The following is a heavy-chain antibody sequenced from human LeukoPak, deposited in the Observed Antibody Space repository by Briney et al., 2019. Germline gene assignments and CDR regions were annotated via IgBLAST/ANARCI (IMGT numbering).Heavy chain of an antibody. D-gene: IGHD3-22*01. CDR2: INPNSGGT. CDR3: ARDHRITMIAPGY. J-gene: IGHJ4*02. Sequence: ASVKVSCKASGYTFTGYYMHGVRQAPGQGLEWMGWINPNSGGTNYAQKFQGRVTMTRDTSISTAYMELSRLRSDDTAVYYCARDHRITMIAPGYWGQGTLVTVSS. CDR1: GYTFTGYY. V-gene: IGHV1-2*02.